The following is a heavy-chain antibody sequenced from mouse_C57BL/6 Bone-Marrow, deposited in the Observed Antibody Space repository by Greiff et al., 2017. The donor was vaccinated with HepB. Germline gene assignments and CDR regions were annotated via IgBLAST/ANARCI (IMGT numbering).Heavy chain of an antibody. Sequence: LEESGAELARPGASVKLSCKASGYTFTSYGISWVKQRTGQGLEWIGEIYPRSGNTYYNEKFKGKATLTADKSSSTAYMELRSLTSEVSAVYFCARLGAWFAYWGQGTLVTVSA. CDR1: GYTFTSYG. J-gene: IGHJ3*01. D-gene: IGHD4-1*01. V-gene: IGHV1-81*01. CDR2: IYPRSGNT. CDR3: ARLGAWFAY.